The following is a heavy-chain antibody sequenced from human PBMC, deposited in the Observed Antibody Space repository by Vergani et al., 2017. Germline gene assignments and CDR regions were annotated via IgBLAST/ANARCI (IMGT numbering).Heavy chain of an antibody. CDR1: GDSVSSNSAA. CDR3: ARVSEGSHYHGSEPFDY. Sequence: QVQLQQSGPGLVKPSQTLSLTCAISGDSVSSNSAAWNWIRQSPSRGLEWLGRTYYRSKWYNDYAVSVKSRITINPDTSKNQFSLQLNSVTPEDTAVYYCARVSEGSHYHGSEPFDYWGQGTLVTVSS. J-gene: IGHJ4*02. V-gene: IGHV6-1*01. D-gene: IGHD3-10*01. CDR2: TYYRSKWYN.